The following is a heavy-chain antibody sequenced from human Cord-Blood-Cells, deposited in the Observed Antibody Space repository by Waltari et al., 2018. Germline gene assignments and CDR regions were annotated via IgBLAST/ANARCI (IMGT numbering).Heavy chain of an antibody. J-gene: IGHJ3*02. Sequence: QVQLVQSGAEVKKPGSSVKVSCKASGGTFSSYAISWVRQAPGQGLEWMGGIIPILGIANSAQKFQGRVTITADKSTSTAYMELSSLRSEDTAVYYCARAVERDYDSSGYYYVEAFDIWGQGTMVTVSS. CDR3: ARAVERDYDSSGYYYVEAFDI. CDR1: GGTFSSYA. V-gene: IGHV1-69*10. CDR2: IIPILGIA. D-gene: IGHD3-22*01.